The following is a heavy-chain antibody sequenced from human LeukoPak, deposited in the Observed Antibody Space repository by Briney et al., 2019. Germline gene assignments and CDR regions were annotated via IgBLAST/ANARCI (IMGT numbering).Heavy chain of an antibody. CDR2: IRYDGSNK. Sequence: GGSLRLSCAASGFTFSSYGMHWVRQAPGKGLEWVAFIRYDGSNKYYADSVKGRFTISRDNSKNTLYLQMNSLRAEDTAVYYCAKDPLWFGELLSEEDAFDIWGQGTMVTVSS. CDR1: GFTFSSYG. J-gene: IGHJ3*02. D-gene: IGHD3-10*01. CDR3: AKDPLWFGELLSEEDAFDI. V-gene: IGHV3-30*02.